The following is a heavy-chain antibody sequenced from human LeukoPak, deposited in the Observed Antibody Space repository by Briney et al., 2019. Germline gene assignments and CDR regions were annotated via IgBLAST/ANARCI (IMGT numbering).Heavy chain of an antibody. V-gene: IGHV3-23*01. CDR3: AKTTTGYSSGRYPGGPVDC. Sequence: PGGSLRLSCGASGFTFNSYAVSWVRQAPGKGLEWVSAISGSSGGTYYVDSVKGRFTISRDNSKNTVYLQMNSLSTEDTAVYYCAKTTTGYSSGRYPGGPVDCWGQGTLVTVSS. CDR2: ISGSSGGT. D-gene: IGHD6-19*01. J-gene: IGHJ4*02. CDR1: GFTFNSYA.